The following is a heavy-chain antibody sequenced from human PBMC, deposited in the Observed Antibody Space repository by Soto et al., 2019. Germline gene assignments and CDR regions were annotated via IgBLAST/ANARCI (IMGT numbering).Heavy chain of an antibody. CDR1: GFTFSSCA. CDR2: IIDSGAST. V-gene: IGHV3-23*01. Sequence: EVQLLESGGGLVQPGGSLRLSCAASGFTFSSCAMGWVRQAPGKGLEWVSDIIDSGASTYYADSVNGRFTISRDNSNSTLYLQMNSLRAEDKALDYWAKGRSYYYYYGVDVWGQGTTVTVSS. CDR3: AKGRSYYYYYGVDV. J-gene: IGHJ6*02.